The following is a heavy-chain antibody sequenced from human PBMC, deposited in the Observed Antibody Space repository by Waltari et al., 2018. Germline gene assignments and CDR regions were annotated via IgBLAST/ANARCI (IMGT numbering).Heavy chain of an antibody. CDR1: GGTFSSYA. D-gene: IGHD6-13*01. Sequence: QVQLVQSGAEVKKPGSSVKVSCKASGGTFSSYAISWVRQAPGQGLEWMEGIIPTFGTANHSWKVQGRGTSTADKSTSTAYMELSSMRAEDTAVYYCAREWSSSWYYLDYWGQGTLVTVSS. CDR2: IIPTFGTA. V-gene: IGHV1-69*14. CDR3: AREWSSSWYYLDY. J-gene: IGHJ4*02.